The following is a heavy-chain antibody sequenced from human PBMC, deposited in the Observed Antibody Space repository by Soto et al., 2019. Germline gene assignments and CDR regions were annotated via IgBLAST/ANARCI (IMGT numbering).Heavy chain of an antibody. CDR3: ASDLGPTANTVTTLGIDY. CDR1: GFTFSSYS. V-gene: IGHV3-21*01. Sequence: EVQLVESGGGLVKPGGSLRLSCAASGFTFSSYSMNWVRQAPGKGLEWVSSISSSSSYIYYADSVKGRFTIPRDNAKNSLELQRSSLRAEDTAVYYWASDLGPTANTVTTLGIDYLGQGTLVTVSS. CDR2: ISSSSSYI. D-gene: IGHD4-17*01. J-gene: IGHJ4*02.